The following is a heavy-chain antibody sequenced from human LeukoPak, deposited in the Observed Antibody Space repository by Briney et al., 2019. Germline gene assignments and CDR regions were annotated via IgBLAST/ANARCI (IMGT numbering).Heavy chain of an antibody. CDR2: INSDGSST. CDR3: ARGEDTAMGDY. Sequence: GGSLRLSCAASGFTFSSYWMHWVRQAPGKGLVWVSRINSDGSSTRYADSVKGRFTISRDNAKNTLYLQMKSLRAEDTAVYYCARGEDTAMGDYWGQGTLVTVSS. D-gene: IGHD5-18*01. CDR1: GFTFSSYW. J-gene: IGHJ4*02. V-gene: IGHV3-74*01.